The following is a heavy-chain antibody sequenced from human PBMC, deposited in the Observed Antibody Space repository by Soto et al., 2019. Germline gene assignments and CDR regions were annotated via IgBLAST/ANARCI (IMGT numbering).Heavy chain of an antibody. CDR1: GGSISSGGYS. J-gene: IGHJ4*02. D-gene: IGHD7-27*01. CDR3: AKNWNWGSLVH. CDR2: IYYGGST. V-gene: IGHV4-30-2*03. Sequence: SETLSLTCAVSGGSISSGGYSWSWIRQPPGKGLEWIGFIYYGGSTNYNPSLKSRVTISVDTPKNQFSLKLSSVTAADTAVYYCAKNWNWGSLVHWGQGTLVTVSS.